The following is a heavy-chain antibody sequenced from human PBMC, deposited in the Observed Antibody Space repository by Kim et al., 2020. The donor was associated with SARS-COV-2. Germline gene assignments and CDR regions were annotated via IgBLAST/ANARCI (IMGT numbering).Heavy chain of an antibody. CDR3: ARRADYYYGSGSLNWFEP. V-gene: IGHV5-51*01. D-gene: IGHD3-10*01. J-gene: IGHJ5*02. Sequence: GESLKISCKGSGYSFTSYWIGWVRQMPGKGLEWMGIIYPGDSDTRYSPSFQGQVTISADKSISTAYLQWSSLKASDTAMYYCARRADYYYGSGSLNWFEPWGQGTLGTVST. CDR1: GYSFTSYW. CDR2: IYPGDSDT.